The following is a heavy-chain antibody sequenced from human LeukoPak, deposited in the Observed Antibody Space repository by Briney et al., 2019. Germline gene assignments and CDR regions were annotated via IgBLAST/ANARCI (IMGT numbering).Heavy chain of an antibody. D-gene: IGHD1-26*01. CDR2: FDPEDGET. J-gene: IGHJ6*03. V-gene: IGHV1-24*01. CDR1: GYTLTELS. Sequence: ASVKVSCKVSGYTLTELSMHWVRQAPGKGLEWMGGFDPEDGETIYAQKFQGRVTMTEDTSTDTAYMELSSLRSEDTAVYYCARVDSGSYWPSYYYYYMDVWGKGTTVTVSS. CDR3: ARVDSGSYWPSYYYYYMDV.